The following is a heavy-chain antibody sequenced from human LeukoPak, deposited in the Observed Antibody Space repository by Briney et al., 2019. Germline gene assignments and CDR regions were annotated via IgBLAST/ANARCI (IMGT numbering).Heavy chain of an antibody. CDR1: GFTFSSYA. Sequence: GGSLRLSCAASGFTFSSYAMHWVRQAPGKGLEWVAVISYDGSNKYYADSVKGRFTISRDNSKNTLYLQMNSLRAEDTAVYYCARDHPNYDFWSGYSSFDYWGQGTLVTVSS. CDR2: ISYDGSNK. CDR3: ARDHPNYDFWSGYSSFDY. J-gene: IGHJ4*02. D-gene: IGHD3-3*01. V-gene: IGHV3-30-3*01.